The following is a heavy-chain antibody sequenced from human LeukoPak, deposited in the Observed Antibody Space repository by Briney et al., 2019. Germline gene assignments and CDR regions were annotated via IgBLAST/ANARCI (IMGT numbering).Heavy chain of an antibody. J-gene: IGHJ5*02. Sequence: SQTLSLTCAISGDSVSSNSAAWNWIRQSPSRGLEWLGRTYYSSKWYNDYAVSVKSRITINPDTSENQFSLQLNSVTPEDTAVYYCARDRPSYHYVWGSYRHGTYNWFDPWGQGTLVTVSS. D-gene: IGHD3-16*02. V-gene: IGHV6-1*01. CDR3: ARDRPSYHYVWGSYRHGTYNWFDP. CDR1: GDSVSSNSAA. CDR2: TYYSSKWYN.